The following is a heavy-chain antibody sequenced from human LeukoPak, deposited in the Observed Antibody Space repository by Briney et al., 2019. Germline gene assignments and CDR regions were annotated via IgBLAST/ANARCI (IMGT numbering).Heavy chain of an antibody. D-gene: IGHD1-1*01. CDR1: GGSISSYY. V-gene: IGHV4-59*01. Sequence: SETLSLTSTVSGGSISSYYWTWIRQPPGKGLEWIGYVDHTGSTNFNPSLNGRVSISRDTTNNLFSLRLRSVTAADTAVYFCARGRVSSSTWYSTYYYYFYMDVWGKGTTVTVSS. CDR2: VDHTGST. CDR3: ARGRVSSSTWYSTYYYYFYMDV. J-gene: IGHJ6*03.